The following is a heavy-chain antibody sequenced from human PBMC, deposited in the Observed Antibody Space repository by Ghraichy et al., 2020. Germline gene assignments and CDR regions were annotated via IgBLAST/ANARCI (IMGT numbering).Heavy chain of an antibody. CDR1: GFTFSSYS. D-gene: IGHD2-2*01. CDR3: ARGGNIVVIAADTDFDY. Sequence: GSLILSCAASGFTFSSYSMNWVRQAPGKGLEWVSSITTSSSYIYYADSVKGRFTISRDNADNSLYLQMNSLRAEDTAVYYCARGGNIVVIAADTDFDYWGQGTLVTVSS. J-gene: IGHJ4*02. V-gene: IGHV3-21*01. CDR2: ITTSSSYI.